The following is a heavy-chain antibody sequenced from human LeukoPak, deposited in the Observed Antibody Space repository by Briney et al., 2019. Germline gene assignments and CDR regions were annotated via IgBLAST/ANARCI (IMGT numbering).Heavy chain of an antibody. CDR2: IKTGDSDT. V-gene: IGHV5-51*01. J-gene: IGHJ4*02. CDR1: GYSFTTYW. D-gene: IGHD6-19*01. Sequence: GESLKISCRAAGYSFTTYWIVWVRQVPGKGLEWMGLIKTGDSDTHYSPSFQGQVTISVDKSINTAYLQWSSLKASDSAMYYCARKFSSSADFWGQGTLVTVAS. CDR3: ARKFSSSADF.